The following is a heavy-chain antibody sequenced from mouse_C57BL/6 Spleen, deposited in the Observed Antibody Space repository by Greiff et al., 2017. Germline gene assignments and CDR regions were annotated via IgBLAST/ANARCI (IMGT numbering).Heavy chain of an antibody. Sequence: QVQLQQSGAELMKPGASVKISCKATGYTFTGSWIKWVKQRPGHGLEWIGEICPGSGSTNYNEKFKGKATLTADTSSNTAYMQLSSLTSEDSAFCYCARGEVYDGHWGFDYWGQGTLVTVSA. CDR1: GYTFTGSW. V-gene: IGHV1-9*01. D-gene: IGHD2-3*01. CDR3: ARGEVYDGHWGFDY. J-gene: IGHJ3*01. CDR2: ICPGSGST.